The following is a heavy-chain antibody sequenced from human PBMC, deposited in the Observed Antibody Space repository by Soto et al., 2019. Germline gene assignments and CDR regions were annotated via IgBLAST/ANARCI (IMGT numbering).Heavy chain of an antibody. CDR2: ISYDGSNK. J-gene: IGHJ4*02. D-gene: IGHD5-12*01. CDR1: GFTFSSYG. V-gene: IGHV3-30*03. Sequence: GGSLRLSCAASGFTFSSYGMHWVRQAPGKGLEWVAVISYDGSNKYYADSVKGRFTISRDNSKNTLYLQMNSLRAEDTAVYYCASWLRFLDYWGQGTLVTVSS. CDR3: ASWLRFLDY.